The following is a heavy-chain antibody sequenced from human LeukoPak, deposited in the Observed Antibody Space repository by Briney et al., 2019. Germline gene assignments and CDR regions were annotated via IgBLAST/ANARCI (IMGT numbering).Heavy chain of an antibody. CDR2: ISSSSYI. CDR1: GFTFSSYS. J-gene: IGHJ4*02. Sequence: GGSLRLSCAASGFTFSSYSMNWVRQAPGKGLEWVSSISSSSYIYYADSVKGRFTISRDNAKNSLYLQMNSLRAEDTAVYYCARDGWFGDPTPCDYWGQGTLVTVSS. CDR3: ARDGWFGDPTPCDY. D-gene: IGHD3-10*01. V-gene: IGHV3-21*01.